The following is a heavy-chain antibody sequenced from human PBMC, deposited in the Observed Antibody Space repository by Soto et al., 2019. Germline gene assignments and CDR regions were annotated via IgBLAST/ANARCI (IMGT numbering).Heavy chain of an antibody. D-gene: IGHD3-22*01. J-gene: IGHJ4*02. CDR2: IYYSGST. CDR1: GGSISSSSYY. CDR3: ARYEKITMNDY. V-gene: IGHV4-39*01. Sequence: SETLSLTCTVSGGSISSSSYYWGWIRQPPGKGLEWIGSIYYSGSTYYNPSLKSRVTISVDTSKNQFSLKLSSVTAADTAVYYCARYEKITMNDYWGQGTLVTVSS.